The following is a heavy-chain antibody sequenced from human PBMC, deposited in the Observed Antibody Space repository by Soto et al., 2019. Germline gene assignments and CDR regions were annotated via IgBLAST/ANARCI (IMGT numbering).Heavy chain of an antibody. CDR3: ANTMYYYYPQSGRRGHSF. CDR1: GYTFTAYY. J-gene: IGHJ6*02. CDR2: INTRFGDT. D-gene: IGHD2-8*01. V-gene: IGHV1-2*02. Sequence: QVQLVQSGAEVKEPGDSVRISCEASGYTFTAYYIHWVRQAPGQGLEWMGWINTRFGDTTYAQDFQGRVSMNRDMSSSTVYMELCRLASGDTAIYYCANTMYYYYPQSGRRGHSFWGQRTTVP.